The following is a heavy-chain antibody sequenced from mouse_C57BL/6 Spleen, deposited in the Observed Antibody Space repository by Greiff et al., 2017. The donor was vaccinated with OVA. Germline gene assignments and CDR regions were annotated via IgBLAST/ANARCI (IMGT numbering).Heavy chain of an antibody. CDR3: ARSRSTFFDY. Sequence: DVQLVESGGGLVQPGGSLSLSCAASGFTFTDYYMSWVRQPPGKALEWLGFIRNKANGYTTEYSASVKGRFTISRDNSQSILYLQMNALRAEDSATYYCARSRSTFFDYWGQGTTLTVSS. J-gene: IGHJ2*01. CDR2: IRNKANGYTT. CDR1: GFTFTDYY. V-gene: IGHV7-3*01.